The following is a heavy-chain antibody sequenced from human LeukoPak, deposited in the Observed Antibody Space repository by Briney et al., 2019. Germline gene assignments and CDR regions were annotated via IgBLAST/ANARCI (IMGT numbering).Heavy chain of an antibody. Sequence: GSLRLSCAASGFTFSSYEMDWVRQAPGKGLEWVSYISSSCSTIYYADSVKGRFTISRDNAKNSLYLQMNSLRAEDTAVYYCAKPHFDYWGQGTLVTVSS. CDR1: GFTFSSYE. V-gene: IGHV3-48*03. CDR3: AKPHFDY. J-gene: IGHJ4*02. CDR2: ISSSCSTI.